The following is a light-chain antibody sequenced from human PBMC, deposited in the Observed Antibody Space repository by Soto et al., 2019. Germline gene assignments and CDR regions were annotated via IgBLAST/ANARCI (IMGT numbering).Light chain of an antibody. CDR1: SSDVGGYNY. CDR2: DVS. CDR3: SSYTSSSPYL. J-gene: IGLJ1*01. Sequence: QSVLTQPASVSGSPGQSITISCTGTSSDVGGYNYVSWCQQHPGKAPKLMIYDVSNRPSGVSNRFSGSKSGNTASLTISGLQAEDEADYYCSSYTSSSPYLFGTGTKVTVL. V-gene: IGLV2-14*01.